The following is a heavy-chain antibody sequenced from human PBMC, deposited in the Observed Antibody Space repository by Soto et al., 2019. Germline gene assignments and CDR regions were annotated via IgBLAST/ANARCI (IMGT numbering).Heavy chain of an antibody. J-gene: IGHJ5*02. CDR2: ISVYNSNT. CDR3: AGASIAARPGWSVH. V-gene: IGHV1-18*04. CDR1: GYTFTTYG. Sequence: GASVKVSCKASGYTFTTYGINWVRQAPGQGLEWMGWISVYNSNTNYAQKLQGRVTMTTDTSTSTAYMELRSLRSDDTAVYYCAGASIAARPGWSVHWGQGTLVTVSS. D-gene: IGHD6-6*01.